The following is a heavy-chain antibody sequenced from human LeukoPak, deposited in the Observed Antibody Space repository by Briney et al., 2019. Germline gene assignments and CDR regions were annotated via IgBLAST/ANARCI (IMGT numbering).Heavy chain of an antibody. CDR3: AKAHCSPTSCSRIDY. Sequence: GGSLRLSCAASGFTFSTCAMGWVRHAPGRGLGWVSAISVSGGSTFYADSVKGRFTISRDNSKNTVYLQMSGLRAEDTALYYCAKAHCSPTSCSRIDYWGQGTLVTVSS. V-gene: IGHV3-23*01. CDR2: ISVSGGST. D-gene: IGHD2-2*01. J-gene: IGHJ4*02. CDR1: GFTFSTCA.